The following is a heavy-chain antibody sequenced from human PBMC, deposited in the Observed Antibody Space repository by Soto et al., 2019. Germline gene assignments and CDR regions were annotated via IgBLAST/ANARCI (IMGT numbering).Heavy chain of an antibody. J-gene: IGHJ4*02. V-gene: IGHV5-51*01. CDR3: ARASGTYPYFDY. CDR2: IWPGDSGA. CDR1: RYSFTNYW. Sequence: GESLNISCQASRYSFTNYWIGWVRQMPGKGLEWMGFIWPGDSGARYSPSFQGQVTISADKSISTAYLHWSSLRASDTAMYYCARASGTYPYFDYWGQGTLVTVSS. D-gene: IGHD3-10*01.